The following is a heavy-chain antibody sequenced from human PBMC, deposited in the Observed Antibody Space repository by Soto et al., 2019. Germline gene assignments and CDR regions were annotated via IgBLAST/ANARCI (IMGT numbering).Heavy chain of an antibody. CDR2: ISYDGSNK. V-gene: IGHV3-30*18. D-gene: IGHD2-15*01. Sequence: GGSLRLSCAASGVTFSSYSMHWVRQAPATGLGWVAVISYDGSNKYYADSVKGRFTISRDNSKNKLYLQMNSLRAADAAVYECSKANWSRGSSYVYYGIDVWGQGTPVTVSS. J-gene: IGHJ6*02. CDR3: SKANWSRGSSYVYYGIDV. CDR1: GVTFSSYS.